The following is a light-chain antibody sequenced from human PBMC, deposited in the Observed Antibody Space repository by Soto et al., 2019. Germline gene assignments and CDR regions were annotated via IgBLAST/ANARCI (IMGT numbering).Light chain of an antibody. V-gene: IGLV1-44*01. CDR1: SSNIGTNT. CDR2: TND. J-gene: IGLJ3*02. CDR3: QSYDSSLSGWV. Sequence: QSVLTQPPSASGTPGQRVTISCSGSSSNIGTNTVNWYRQLPGTAPTLLIYTNDQRPSGVPDRFSGSKSGTSASLAINGLQAEDEADYYCQSYDSSLSGWVFGGGTKLTVL.